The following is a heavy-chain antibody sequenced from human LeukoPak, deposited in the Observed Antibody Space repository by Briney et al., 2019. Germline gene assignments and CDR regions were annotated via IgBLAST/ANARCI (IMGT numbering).Heavy chain of an antibody. CDR1: GFTVSSNY. CDR3: ARDLSWLEQNAFDI. J-gene: IGHJ3*02. Sequence: PGGSLRLSCAASGFTVSSNYMSWVRQAPGKGLEWVSVIYSGGSTYYADSVKGRFTISRDNSKNTLYLQMNSLRAEDTAVYYCARDLSWLEQNAFDIWGQGTMVTVSS. V-gene: IGHV3-66*01. D-gene: IGHD6-19*01. CDR2: IYSGGST.